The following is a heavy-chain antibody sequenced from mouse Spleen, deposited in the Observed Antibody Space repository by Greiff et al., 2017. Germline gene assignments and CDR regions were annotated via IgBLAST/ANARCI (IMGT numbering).Heavy chain of an antibody. J-gene: IGHJ4*01. CDR3: ARPIYDYDVLAMDY. V-gene: IGHV5-6*01. CDR1: GFTFSSYG. D-gene: IGHD2-4*01. CDR2: ISSGGSYT. Sequence: EVKVVESGGDLVKPGGSLKLSCAASGFTFSSYGMCWVRQTPDKRLEWVATISSGGSYTYYPDSVKGRFTISRDNAKNTLYLQMSSLKSEDTAMYYCARPIYDYDVLAMDYWGQGTSVTVSS.